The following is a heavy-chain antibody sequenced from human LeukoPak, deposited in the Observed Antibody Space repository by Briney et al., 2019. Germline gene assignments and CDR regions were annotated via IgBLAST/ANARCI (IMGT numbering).Heavy chain of an antibody. V-gene: IGHV3-23*01. CDR2: VSGSGGST. J-gene: IGHJ4*02. D-gene: IGHD2-21*01. CDR1: GFTFSNYA. Sequence: GGSLSLSCAASGFTFSNYAMSWVRQAPGEGLEWVSTVSGSGGSTYYADSVKGRFTISRDNPKNKLYLQMSSLRAEDTSIYYCARDATVGYSSSDYWGQGTLVTVSS. CDR3: ARDATVGYSSSDY.